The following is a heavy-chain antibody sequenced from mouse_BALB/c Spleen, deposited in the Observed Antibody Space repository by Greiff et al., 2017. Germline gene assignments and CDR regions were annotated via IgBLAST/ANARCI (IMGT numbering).Heavy chain of an antibody. J-gene: IGHJ2*01. CDR2: INPSTGYT. V-gene: IGHV1-7*01. D-gene: IGHD2-14*01. Sequence: VQLQQSGAELAKPGASVKMSCKASGYTFTSYWMHWVKQRPGQGLEWIGYINPSTGYTEYNQKFKDKATLTADKSSSTAYMQLSSLTSEGSAVYYCAREGYSHFDYWGQGTTLTVSS. CDR3: AREGYSHFDY. CDR1: GYTFTSYW.